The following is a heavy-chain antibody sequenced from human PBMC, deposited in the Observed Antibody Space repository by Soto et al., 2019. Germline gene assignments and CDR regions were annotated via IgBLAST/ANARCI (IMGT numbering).Heavy chain of an antibody. CDR2: IYWDDDK. D-gene: IGHD1-1*01. J-gene: IGHJ4*02. Sequence: QITLKESGPPLVKPTQTLTLTCTVSEFSLSSSGVGVGWIRQPPGKALEWLALIYWDDDKRYSPSLTSRLTITKDTPNKQVVLTMTNMDPVDTGTYYCARSYHATGTTFDYWGQGILVTVSS. CDR3: ARSYHATGTTFDY. CDR1: EFSLSSSGVG. V-gene: IGHV2-5*02.